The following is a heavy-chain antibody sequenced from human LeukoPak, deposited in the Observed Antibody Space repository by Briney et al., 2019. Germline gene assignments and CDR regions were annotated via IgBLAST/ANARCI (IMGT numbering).Heavy chain of an antibody. D-gene: IGHD3-10*01. CDR1: GFTFSSYI. J-gene: IGHJ4*02. V-gene: IGHV3-21*01. CDR2: ISSSSSYI. CDR3: AREGSVVY. Sequence: GGSLRLSCAASGFTFSSYIMNWVRQAPGKGLEWVSSISSSSSYIYYADSVKGRFTISRDNSKNTLYLQMNSLRAEDTAVYYCAREGSVVYWGQGTLVTVSS.